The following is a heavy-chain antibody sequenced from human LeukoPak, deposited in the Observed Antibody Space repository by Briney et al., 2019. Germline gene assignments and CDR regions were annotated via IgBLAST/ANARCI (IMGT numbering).Heavy chain of an antibody. Sequence: SVKVSCKASGGTFSSYAISWVRQAPGQGLEWMGGNIPIFVTANYAQKFRGGVTITADEFTSTAYMELSSLRSEDAAVYYCARDLRFLEWLSQRHWFDPWGQGTLVTVS. CDR3: ARDLRFLEWLSQRHWFDP. CDR1: GGTFSSYA. J-gene: IGHJ5*02. D-gene: IGHD3-3*01. V-gene: IGHV1-69*13. CDR2: NIPIFVTA.